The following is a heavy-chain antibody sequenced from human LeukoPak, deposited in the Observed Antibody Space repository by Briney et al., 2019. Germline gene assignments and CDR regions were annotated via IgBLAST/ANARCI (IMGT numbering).Heavy chain of an antibody. CDR1: GFTFSSHG. CDR3: AELGITMIGGV. D-gene: IGHD3-10*02. V-gene: IGHV3-23*01. CDR2: ISPSGGIT. Sequence: GGSLRLSCAASGFTFSSHGMNWVRQAPGKGLEWVSGISPSGGITYYTDTVKGRFTISRDNAKNSLYLQMNSLRAEDTAVYYCAELGITMIGGVWGKGTTVTISS. J-gene: IGHJ6*04.